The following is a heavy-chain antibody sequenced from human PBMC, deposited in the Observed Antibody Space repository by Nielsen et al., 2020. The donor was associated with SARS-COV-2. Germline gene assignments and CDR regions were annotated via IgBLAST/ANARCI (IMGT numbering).Heavy chain of an antibody. J-gene: IGHJ4*02. Sequence: SETLSLTCTVSGDSISSYYWSWIRQPPGKGLEWIGEIYHRGSTNYSPSLKSRVTISVDKSKNQFSLELSSVTAADTAVYYCARDCSCGLGSSPSYYFDYWGQGTLVTVSS. CDR2: IYHRGST. CDR1: GDSISSYY. V-gene: IGHV4-59*12. CDR3: ARDCSCGLGSSPSYYFDY. D-gene: IGHD7-27*01.